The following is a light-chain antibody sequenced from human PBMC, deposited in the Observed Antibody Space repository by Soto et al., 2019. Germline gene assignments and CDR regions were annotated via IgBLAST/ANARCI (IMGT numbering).Light chain of an antibody. Sequence: QSVLTQPGSVSGSPGQSITISCTGTSSDVGGYNSVSWYQQHPGKAPKLVIYEVTNRPSGISNRFSGSKSGNTASLTISGLQAEDEADYYCSSYTSSSTRVFGTGTKVTVL. V-gene: IGLV2-14*01. CDR1: SSDVGGYNS. CDR2: EVT. J-gene: IGLJ1*01. CDR3: SSYTSSSTRV.